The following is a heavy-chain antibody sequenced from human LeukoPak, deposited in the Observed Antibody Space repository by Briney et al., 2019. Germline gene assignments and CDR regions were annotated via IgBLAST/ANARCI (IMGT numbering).Heavy chain of an antibody. CDR2: IRSKAYGGTT. Sequence: GGSLRLSCTASGFTFGDYAMSWFRQAPGKGLEWVGFIRSKAYGGTTEYAASVKGRFTISRDDSKSIAYLQMNSLKTEATAVYYCIGAAGEIDYWGQGTLVTVSS. J-gene: IGHJ4*02. CDR3: IGAAGEIDY. CDR1: GFTFGDYA. D-gene: IGHD6-13*01. V-gene: IGHV3-49*03.